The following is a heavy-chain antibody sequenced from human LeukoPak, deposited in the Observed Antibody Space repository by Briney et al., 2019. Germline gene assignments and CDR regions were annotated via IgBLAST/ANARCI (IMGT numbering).Heavy chain of an antibody. Sequence: SETLSLTCNVSGASLSNYYWDWLRQPPGKGLERIGYISDTGKTDSNPSLKSRVTISLDTSKNHFSLRLRSVTTADSAIYYCATGYYEPFATWGPGILVTVSS. CDR2: ISDTGKT. V-gene: IGHV4-59*01. CDR3: ATGYYEPFAT. J-gene: IGHJ5*02. CDR1: GASLSNYY. D-gene: IGHD2/OR15-2a*01.